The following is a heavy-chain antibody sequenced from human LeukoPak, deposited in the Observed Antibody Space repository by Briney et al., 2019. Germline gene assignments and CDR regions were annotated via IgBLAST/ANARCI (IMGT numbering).Heavy chain of an antibody. CDR1: GFTFSSYG. Sequence: SGGSLRLSCAASGFTFSSYGMSWVRQAPGKGLEWVSAISGSGGSTYYADSVKGRFTISRDDSKNTAYLQMNSLKTEDTAVYYCTRQRIFDYYYYMDVWGKGTTVTVS. CDR3: TRQRIFDYYYYMDV. J-gene: IGHJ6*03. CDR2: ISGSGGST. V-gene: IGHV3-23*01. D-gene: IGHD3-3*01.